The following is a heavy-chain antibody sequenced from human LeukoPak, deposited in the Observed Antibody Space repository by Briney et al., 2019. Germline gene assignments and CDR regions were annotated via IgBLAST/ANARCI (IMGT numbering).Heavy chain of an antibody. J-gene: IGHJ6*03. CDR1: GGSFSGYY. CDR2: INHSGST. D-gene: IGHD1-1*01. V-gene: IGHV4-34*01. CDR3: ARGNWNRRVARYYYYMDV. Sequence: SETLSLTCAVYGGSFSGYYWSWIRQPPGKGLEWIGEINHSGSTNYNPSLKSRVTISVDTSKNQFSLKLSSVTAADTAVCYCARGNWNRRVARYYYYMDVWGKGTTVTVSS.